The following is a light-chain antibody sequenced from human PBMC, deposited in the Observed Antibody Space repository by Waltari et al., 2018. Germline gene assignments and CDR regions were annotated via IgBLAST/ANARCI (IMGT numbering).Light chain of an antibody. CDR2: AAS. J-gene: IGKJ4*01. V-gene: IGKV1-39*01. CDR1: QSISRF. CDR3: QQSYSSLRT. Sequence: DIQMTQSPSSLSASVGDRVTITCRASQSISRFLNWYKHKPGKSPNLLIHAASILQSGVPSRFSGSRSETDYTLTIGSLQPEDFATYYCQQSYSSLRTFGGGTKVEIK.